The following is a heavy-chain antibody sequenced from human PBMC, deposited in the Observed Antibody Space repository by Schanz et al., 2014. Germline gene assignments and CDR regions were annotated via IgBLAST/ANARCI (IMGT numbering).Heavy chain of an antibody. D-gene: IGHD3-10*01. V-gene: IGHV3-23*04. CDR3: AKGRFGELSAFDI. J-gene: IGHJ3*02. CDR2: ISASGGTT. Sequence: EVQLVESGGGLVQPGGSLRLSCTASGFTFSAYAMTWVRQIPGKGLEWVSAISASGGTTYYADSVKGRFTISRDNSKSTLYLQMSSLRAEDTAVYYCAKGRFGELSAFDIWGQGTMVTVSS. CDR1: GFTFSAYA.